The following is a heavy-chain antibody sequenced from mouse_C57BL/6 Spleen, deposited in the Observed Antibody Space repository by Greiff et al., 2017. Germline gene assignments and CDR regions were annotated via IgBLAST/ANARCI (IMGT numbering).Heavy chain of an antibody. J-gene: IGHJ4*01. CDR3: AKEGNYYYYDVGDY. CDR1: GYTFTSYW. Sequence: VQLQQPGAELVKPGASVKLSCKASGYTFTSYWMHWVKQRPGQGLEWIGMIHPTSGSTNYNEKFKSKATLTVDKASSTAYMQLSSLTSEDSAVYYCAKEGNYYYYDVGDYWGQGTSVTVSS. CDR2: IHPTSGST. V-gene: IGHV1-64*01. D-gene: IGHD2-4*01.